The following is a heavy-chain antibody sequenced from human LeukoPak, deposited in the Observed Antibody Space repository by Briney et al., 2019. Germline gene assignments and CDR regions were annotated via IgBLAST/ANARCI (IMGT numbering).Heavy chain of an antibody. J-gene: IGHJ4*02. CDR3: ARHSHYDFWSGYLDY. CDR2: IGPSDSYT. Sequence: GESLGISCKGSGYTFTSYWISWVRQMPGKGLEWMGKIGPSDSYTSYSPSFQGHVTISADKSISAAFLQWSSLKASDTAMYYCARHSHYDFWSGYLDYWGQGTLVTVSS. CDR1: GYTFTSYW. D-gene: IGHD3-3*01. V-gene: IGHV5-10-1*01.